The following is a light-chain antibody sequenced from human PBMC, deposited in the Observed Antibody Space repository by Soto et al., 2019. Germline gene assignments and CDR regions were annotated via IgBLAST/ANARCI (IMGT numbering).Light chain of an antibody. V-gene: IGKV4-1*01. Sequence: DIVMTQSPDSLAVSLCERATINCRSSQSCLYSSNNKNYLAWYQQKPGQPPKLLIYWASTRESGVPDRFSGSGSGTDFTLTISSLQAEDVAVYYCQQYYSTPRTFGQGT. CDR1: QSCLYSSNNKNY. CDR3: QQYYSTPRT. CDR2: WAS. J-gene: IGKJ1*01.